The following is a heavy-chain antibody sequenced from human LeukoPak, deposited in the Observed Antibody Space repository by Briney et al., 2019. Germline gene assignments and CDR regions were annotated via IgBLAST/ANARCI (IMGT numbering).Heavy chain of an antibody. CDR1: GFTFSSYN. Sequence: PGGSLRLSCAASGFTFSSYNMNWVRQAPGKGLEWVSSISSSSSYIYYADSVKGRFTISRDNAKNSLYLQMNSLRAEETAVYYCARGMYYYGSGSSFDNWGQGTLVTVSS. V-gene: IGHV3-21*01. D-gene: IGHD3-10*01. CDR2: ISSSSSYI. J-gene: IGHJ4*02. CDR3: ARGMYYYGSGSSFDN.